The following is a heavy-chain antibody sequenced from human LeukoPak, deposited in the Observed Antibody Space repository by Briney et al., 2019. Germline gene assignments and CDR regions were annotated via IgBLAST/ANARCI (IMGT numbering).Heavy chain of an antibody. J-gene: IGHJ4*02. CDR2: ISSSGSTI. CDR1: GFTFSSYE. D-gene: IGHD1-26*01. CDR3: ARENWELLSY. Sequence: TGGSLRLSCAASGFTFSSYETNWVRQAPGKGLEWVSYISSSGSTIYYADSVKGRFTISRDNAKNSLYLQMNSLRAEDTAVYYCARENWELLSYWGQGTLVTVSS. V-gene: IGHV3-48*03.